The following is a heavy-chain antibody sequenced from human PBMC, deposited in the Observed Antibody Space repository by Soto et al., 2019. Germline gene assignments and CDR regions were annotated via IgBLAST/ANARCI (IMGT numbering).Heavy chain of an antibody. D-gene: IGHD1-26*01. V-gene: IGHV3-30-3*01. CDR3: ARAVNLYSYYYYGMDV. CDR2: ISFDGNNK. CDR1: GFTFSSYA. Sequence: GGSLRLSCAASGFTFSSYAMHWVRQAPGKGLEWVAVISFDGNNKYYADSVKGRFTISRDNSKNTMYMQINSLRAEDTAVYYCARAVNLYSYYYYGMDVWGQGTTVTVSS. J-gene: IGHJ6*02.